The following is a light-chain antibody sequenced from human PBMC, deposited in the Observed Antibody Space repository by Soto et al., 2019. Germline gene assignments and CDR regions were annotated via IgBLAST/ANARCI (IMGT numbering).Light chain of an antibody. Sequence: DTVMTQFPLSLPVTPGEPASISCRSSQSLLNDNGYYYLLWYLQKPGQSPQVLIYFGSNRTSGVPDRFSGSGSGTDFTLTNTRVEAEDVGVYYCMQTLQTPHTFGQGTKLGIK. CDR3: MQTLQTPHT. CDR2: FGS. CDR1: QSLLNDNGYYY. V-gene: IGKV2-28*01. J-gene: IGKJ2*01.